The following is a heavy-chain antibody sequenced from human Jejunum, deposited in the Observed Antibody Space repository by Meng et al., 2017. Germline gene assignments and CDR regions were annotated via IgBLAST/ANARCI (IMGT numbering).Heavy chain of an antibody. CDR2: IMQDGSVK. Sequence: GESLKISCEASGFSFSNYWMSWVRQAPGKGLEWVANIMQDGSVKSYAESVKGRFTISRDSAKNSLYLQLDSLRGEDTAVYYCVREPFDIWGQGTMVTVSS. V-gene: IGHV3-7*01. CDR1: GFSFSNYW. CDR3: VREPFDI. J-gene: IGHJ3*02.